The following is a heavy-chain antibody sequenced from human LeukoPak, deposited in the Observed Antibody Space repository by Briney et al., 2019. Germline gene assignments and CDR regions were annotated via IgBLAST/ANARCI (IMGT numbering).Heavy chain of an antibody. CDR3: ARRGWFGELSTEYNWFDP. V-gene: IGHV1-8*03. CDR2: MNPNSGNT. D-gene: IGHD3-10*01. Sequence: ASVKVSCKASGYTFTSYDINWVRQATGQGLEWMGWMNPNSGNTGYAQKFQGRVTITRNTSISTAYMELSSLRSEDTAVYYCARRGWFGELSTEYNWFDPWGQGTLVTVSS. J-gene: IGHJ5*02. CDR1: GYTFTSYD.